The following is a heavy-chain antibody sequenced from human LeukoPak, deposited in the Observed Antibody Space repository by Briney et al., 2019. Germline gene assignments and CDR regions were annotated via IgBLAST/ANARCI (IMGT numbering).Heavy chain of an antibody. CDR2: IKQDESEK. CDR3: ARWPPGLRPYYYYGMDV. D-gene: IGHD4-17*01. CDR1: GFTFNNYW. V-gene: IGHV3-7*03. J-gene: IGHJ6*02. Sequence: PGGSLRLSCAASGFTFNNYWMTWVRQAPGKGLEWVANIKQDESEKYYVDSVKGRFTISRDNAKNSLYLQMNSLRAEDTAVYYCARWPPGLRPYYYYGMDVWGQGTTVTVSS.